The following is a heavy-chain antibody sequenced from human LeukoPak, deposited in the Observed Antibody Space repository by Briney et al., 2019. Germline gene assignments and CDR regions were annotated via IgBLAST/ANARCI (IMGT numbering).Heavy chain of an antibody. Sequence: PGGSLRLSCAASGFTFSDYYMSWIRQAPGKGLEWVSYISSSGSTIYYADSVKGRFTISRDNAKNSLYLQMNSLRAEDTAAYYCASSGGYYYDSSGYYDTTLHYFDYWGQGTLVTVSS. CDR1: GFTFSDYY. CDR2: ISSSGSTI. J-gene: IGHJ4*02. CDR3: ASSGGYYYDSSGYYDTTLHYFDY. V-gene: IGHV3-11*01. D-gene: IGHD3-22*01.